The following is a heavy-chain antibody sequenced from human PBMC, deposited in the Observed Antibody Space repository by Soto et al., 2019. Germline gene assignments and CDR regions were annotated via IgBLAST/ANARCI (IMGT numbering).Heavy chain of an antibody. CDR3: ANSTAYYDVWSSYWHPHLDY. Sequence: QITLKESGPTLVKPTQTLTLTCTFSGFSFTTSGVGVAWIRQPPGKALEWLALIYLDDDKRYRTSMKSRLTNKKSTSKNQVVLTVANMDPVDTGTYYCANSTAYYDVWSSYWHPHLDYWGQGTLVTVSS. CDR2: IYLDDDK. CDR1: GFSFTTSGVG. V-gene: IGHV2-5*02. D-gene: IGHD3-3*01. J-gene: IGHJ4*02.